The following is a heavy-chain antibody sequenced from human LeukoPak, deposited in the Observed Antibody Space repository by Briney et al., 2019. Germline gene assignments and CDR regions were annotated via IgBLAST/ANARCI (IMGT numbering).Heavy chain of an antibody. V-gene: IGHV3-74*01. CDR2: IDTEGSTT. Sequence: GGSLRLSCAASGFSFSRYWMHWVRQAPGKGLVWVSYIDTEGSTTSYADSVKGRFTISRDNAKNTLYLQMNSLRAEDTAIYYCAREGSYLNTGASYYLHWFDPWGQGTLVTVSS. CDR3: AREGSYLNTGASYYLHWFDP. CDR1: GFSFSRYW. D-gene: IGHD2-8*02. J-gene: IGHJ5*02.